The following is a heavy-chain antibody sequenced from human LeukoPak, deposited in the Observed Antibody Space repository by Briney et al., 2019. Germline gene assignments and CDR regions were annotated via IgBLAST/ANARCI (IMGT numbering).Heavy chain of an antibody. Sequence: PSETLSLTCAVSGYSISSGYYWGWIRQPPGKGLKWIGSIYHSGSTYYNPSLKSRVTISVDTSKNQFSLKLSSVTAADTAVYYCARDKLLWFGRPSGRYYGKDVWGKGTTVTVSS. CDR1: GYSISSGYY. D-gene: IGHD3-10*01. CDR2: IYHSGST. CDR3: ARDKLLWFGRPSGRYYGKDV. J-gene: IGHJ6*04. V-gene: IGHV4-38-2*02.